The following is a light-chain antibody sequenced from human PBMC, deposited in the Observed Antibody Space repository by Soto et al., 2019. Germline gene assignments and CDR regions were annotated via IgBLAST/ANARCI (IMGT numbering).Light chain of an antibody. CDR2: GSS. V-gene: IGKV3-20*01. J-gene: IGKJ1*01. Sequence: EIVLTQSPGTLSLSPGERATLSCRASQSLNSFYLAWYQQKPGQAPRLLIYGSSNRATGIPDRFSGSGSGTDFTFPSSRRDPEDFAVYYCQQYDISPRAFGQGTKVEVK. CDR1: QSLNSFY. CDR3: QQYDISPRA.